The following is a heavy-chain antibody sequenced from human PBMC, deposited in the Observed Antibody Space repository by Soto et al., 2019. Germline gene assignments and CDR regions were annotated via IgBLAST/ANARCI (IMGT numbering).Heavy chain of an antibody. CDR2: ISSSSSTI. V-gene: IGHV3-48*02. CDR3: ARVGEQWLVVSNYYYYGMDV. J-gene: IGHJ6*02. Sequence: EVQLVESGGGLVQPGGSLRLSCAASGFTFSSYSMNWVCQAPGKGLEWVSYISSSSSTIYYADSVKGRFTISRDNAKSSLYLQMNSLRDEDTAVYYCARVGEQWLVVSNYYYYGMDVWGQGTTVTVSS. D-gene: IGHD6-19*01. CDR1: GFTFSSYS.